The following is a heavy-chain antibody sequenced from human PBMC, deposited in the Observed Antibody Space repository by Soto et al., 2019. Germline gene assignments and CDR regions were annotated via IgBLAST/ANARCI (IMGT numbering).Heavy chain of an antibody. CDR1: GGTFSSYA. CDR3: ARRTHYDFWSGYPTYYYYYGMDV. Sequence: QVQLVQSGAEVKKPGSSVKVSCKASGGTFSSYAISWVRQAPGQGLEWMGGIIPIFGTANYAQKFQGRVTITADKSTSTAYMELSSLRSEDTAVYYCARRTHYDFWSGYPTYYYYYGMDVWGQGTTVTVSS. CDR2: IIPIFGTA. V-gene: IGHV1-69*06. D-gene: IGHD3-3*01. J-gene: IGHJ6*02.